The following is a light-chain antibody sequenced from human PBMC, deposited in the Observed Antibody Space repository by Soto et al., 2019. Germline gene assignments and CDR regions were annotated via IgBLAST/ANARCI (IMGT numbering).Light chain of an antibody. CDR2: KAS. Sequence: DIQMTQSPSTLSASVGDRVTITCRASQSISSWLAWYQQKTGKAPKLLIYKASSLESGVPSRFSGSGSGTEFTLTISSLQPDDFATYYCQHYNSYSEAFGQGTKVDI. CDR1: QSISSW. V-gene: IGKV1-5*03. CDR3: QHYNSYSEA. J-gene: IGKJ1*01.